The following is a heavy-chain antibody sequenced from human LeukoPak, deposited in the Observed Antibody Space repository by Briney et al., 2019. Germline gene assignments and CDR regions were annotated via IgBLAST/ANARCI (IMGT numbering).Heavy chain of an antibody. D-gene: IGHD3-22*01. V-gene: IGHV4-59*01. CDR3: ARDTRSYDTSGYYYFDS. CDR1: GASTTSYY. CDR2: IYSDGTT. Sequence: SETLSLTCSVSGASTTSYYWNWIRQAPGKGLEGIGYIYSDGTTSYSPSLRSRVTISIDTSRNQFSLKLSSVTAADAAVYYCARDTRSYDTSGYYYFDSWGQGALVTVSS. J-gene: IGHJ4*02.